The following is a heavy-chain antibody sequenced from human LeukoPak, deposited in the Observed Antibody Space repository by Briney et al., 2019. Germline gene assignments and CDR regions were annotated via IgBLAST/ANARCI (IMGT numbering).Heavy chain of an antibody. J-gene: IGHJ2*01. V-gene: IGHV4-61*02. CDR1: GDFLSGGSYD. CDR3: PRVAQKLERIAVAGTSEWRANCYFDL. Sequence: SETLSLTCSVSGDFLSGGSYDWNWIPPTAGKGLEWIGRIYRSGSLNYNPSLQSRVTMSVDTSKNQFSLKLRSVTAADTAVYYGPRVAQKLERIAVAGTSEWRANCYFDLWGRGTLVTVSS. D-gene: IGHD6-19*01. CDR2: IYRSGSL.